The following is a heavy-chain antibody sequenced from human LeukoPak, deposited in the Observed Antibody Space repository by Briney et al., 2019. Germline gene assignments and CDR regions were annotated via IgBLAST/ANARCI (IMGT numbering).Heavy chain of an antibody. CDR2: INHSGST. V-gene: IGHV4-34*01. J-gene: IGHJ5*02. CDR3: ASTYYYGSGSYPTFDP. CDR1: GGFLGGYS. D-gene: IGHD3-10*01. Sequence: PSETLSLTCAVYGGFLGGYSWSWIRQPPGKGLEWIGEINHSGSTNYNPSLKSRVTISVDTSKNQFYLKLSSVTAADTAVYYCASTYYYGSGSYPTFDPWGQGTLVTVSS.